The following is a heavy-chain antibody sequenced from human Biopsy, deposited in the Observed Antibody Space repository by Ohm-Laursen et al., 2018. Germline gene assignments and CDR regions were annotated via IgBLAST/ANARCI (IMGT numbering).Heavy chain of an antibody. CDR2: IYYSVMA. D-gene: IGHD4-11*01. J-gene: IGHJ6*02. Sequence: SDTLSLTCTVSGDSISSYYWNWIRQPPGKGLEWIGHIYYSVMANYNPSLQSRVSISVDTSRNQVSLTLSSVTAADTAVYYCARDSGILNYGNFKYYHYYGMDVWGQGTKVTVSS. CDR1: GDSISSYY. V-gene: IGHV4-59*01. CDR3: ARDSGILNYGNFKYYHYYGMDV.